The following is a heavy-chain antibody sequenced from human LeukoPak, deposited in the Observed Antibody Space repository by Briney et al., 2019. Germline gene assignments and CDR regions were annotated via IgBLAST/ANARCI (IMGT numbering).Heavy chain of an antibody. J-gene: IGHJ4*02. CDR2: IYYSGST. Sequence: PSETLSLTCIVSGGSVSSGSYYWNWIRQPPGKGLEWIGYIYYSGSTNYNPSLKSRVTISVDTSKNQFSLKLSSVTAVDTAVYYCARGDRRGGYDKKFDYWGQGTLVTVSS. D-gene: IGHD5-12*01. V-gene: IGHV4-61*01. CDR3: ARGDRRGGYDKKFDY. CDR1: GGSVSSGSYY.